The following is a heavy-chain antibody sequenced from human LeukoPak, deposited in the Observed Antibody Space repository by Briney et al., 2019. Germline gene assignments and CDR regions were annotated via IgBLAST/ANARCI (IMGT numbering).Heavy chain of an antibody. Sequence: SETPSLTCTVSGGSTSGYYWSWIRQPPGKGLEWIAYISYSGSATYNPSLKSRVTISLDTSKNQFSLKLTSVTAAHTAVYYCARDKQPGDYWGQGTLVTVSS. D-gene: IGHD7-27*01. J-gene: IGHJ4*02. CDR2: ISYSGSA. CDR1: GGSTSGYY. V-gene: IGHV4-59*01. CDR3: ARDKQPGDY.